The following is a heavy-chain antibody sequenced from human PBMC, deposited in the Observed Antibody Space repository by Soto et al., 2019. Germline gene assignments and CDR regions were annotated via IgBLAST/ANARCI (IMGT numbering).Heavy chain of an antibody. J-gene: IGHJ5*02. CDR2: ISSVSSYI. D-gene: IGHD1-26*01. CDR3: AREVVGPTTNWFDP. Sequence: GGSLRLSCAASGFMFGSHTMTWVRQAPGKGLEWVASISSVSSYIYYADSVKGRFTISRDNAKDSLYLQVDSLRAEDTAVYFCAREVVGPTTNWFDPWGQGTLVTVSS. CDR1: GFMFGSHT. V-gene: IGHV3-21*06.